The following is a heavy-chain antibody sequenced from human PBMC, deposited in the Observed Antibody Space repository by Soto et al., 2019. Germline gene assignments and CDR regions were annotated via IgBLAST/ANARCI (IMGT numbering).Heavy chain of an antibody. Sequence: QVQLQESGPGLVKPSQTLSLTCTVSGDSISRGGYYWNWLRQHPRKGLEWIGYIYHSGSTIYNPSLKSRVTISVDPSKNRLSLELSKVNAADRAVYYCARDGAGAYGLGWFDPWGQGILVTVSS. V-gene: IGHV4-31*03. CDR1: GDSISRGGYY. CDR2: IYHSGST. J-gene: IGHJ5*02. D-gene: IGHD2-21*01. CDR3: ARDGAGAYGLGWFDP.